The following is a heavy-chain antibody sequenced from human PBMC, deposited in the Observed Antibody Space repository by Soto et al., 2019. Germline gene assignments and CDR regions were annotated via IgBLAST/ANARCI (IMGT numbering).Heavy chain of an antibody. D-gene: IGHD4-4*01. CDR3: ARDMTTGNYYYYGMDV. CDR2: ISYDGSNK. V-gene: IGHV3-30-3*01. CDR1: GSTFSSYA. J-gene: IGHJ6*02. Sequence: GGSLRLSCAASGSTFSSYAMHWVRQAPGKGLEWVAVISYDGSNKYYADSVKGRFTISRDNSKNTLYLQMNSLRAEDTAVYYCARDMTTGNYYYYGMDVWGQGTTVTVSS.